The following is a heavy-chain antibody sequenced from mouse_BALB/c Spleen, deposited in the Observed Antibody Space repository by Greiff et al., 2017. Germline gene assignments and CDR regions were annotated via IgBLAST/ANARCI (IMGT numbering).Heavy chain of an antibody. D-gene: IGHD1-2*01. CDR2: ISNGGGST. CDR1: GFTFSSYT. CDR3: ARQQPQRNYYGWGLDY. J-gene: IGHJ4*01. Sequence: EVQGVESGGGLVQPGGSLKLSCAASGFTFSSYTMSWVRQTPEKRLEWVAYISNGGGSTYYPDTVKGRFTISRDNAKNTLYLQMSSLKSEDTAMYDSARQQPQRNYYGWGLDYWGQGTSVTVSA. V-gene: IGHV5-12-2*01.